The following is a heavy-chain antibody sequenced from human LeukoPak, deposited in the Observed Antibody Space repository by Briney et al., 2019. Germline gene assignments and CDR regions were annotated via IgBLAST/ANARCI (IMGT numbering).Heavy chain of an antibody. CDR1: GFTFSSYW. D-gene: IGHD3-10*01. J-gene: IGHJ4*02. Sequence: GGSLRLSCAASGFTFSSYWMSWVRQAPGKGLEWVANIKQDGSEKYYVDSVKGRFTISRDNAKNSLYLQMNSLRAEDTAVYYCARDRITMVRGVIPHHYFDYWGQGTLVTVSS. V-gene: IGHV3-7*01. CDR3: ARDRITMVRGVIPHHYFDY. CDR2: IKQDGSEK.